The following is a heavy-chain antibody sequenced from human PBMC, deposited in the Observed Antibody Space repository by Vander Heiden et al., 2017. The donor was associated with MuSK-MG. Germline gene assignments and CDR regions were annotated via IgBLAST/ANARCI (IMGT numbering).Heavy chain of an antibody. V-gene: IGHV1-69*14. D-gene: IGHD3-10*01. CDR2: SIPSFGTA. Sequence: QFQLVQSGAGVENPGSSVEVSCQASAATFLSYAISWVRQAPGQGLEWRGGSIPSFGTANYAQKFQGRVTITADKSTSTAYMELSSLRSEDTAVYYCARDLSDYYGSVSYSPKPFDYWGQGTLVTVSS. CDR3: ARDLSDYYGSVSYSPKPFDY. CDR1: AATFLSYA. J-gene: IGHJ4*02.